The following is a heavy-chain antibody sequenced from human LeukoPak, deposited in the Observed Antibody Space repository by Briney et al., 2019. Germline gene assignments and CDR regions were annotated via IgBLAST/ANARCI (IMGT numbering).Heavy chain of an antibody. V-gene: IGHV6-1*01. D-gene: IGHD5-18*01. CDR1: GDSVSSNSAA. CDR2: TYYRSKRYN. Sequence: SQTLSLTCAISGDSVSSNSAAWNWIRQSPSRGLEWLGRTYYRSKRYNDYAVSAKSRITIDPDTSENHFSLQLNSVTPEDTAVYYCARGYGYYFDYWGQGTLVTVSS. CDR3: ARGYGYYFDY. J-gene: IGHJ4*02.